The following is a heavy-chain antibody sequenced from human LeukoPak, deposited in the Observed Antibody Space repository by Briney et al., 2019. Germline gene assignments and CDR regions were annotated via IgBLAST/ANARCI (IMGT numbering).Heavy chain of an antibody. CDR3: ARRRNYVWGSYRHLGPGGYYFDY. J-gene: IGHJ4*02. D-gene: IGHD3-16*02. CDR2: IIYSGRT. CDR1: GASISSSSDY. V-gene: IGHV4-39*01. Sequence: SETLSLTCTVSGASISSSSDYWGWFRRPPGKGLEWIGSIIYSGRTYLNPSLKSRLTMSVDTSESQFSLRLSSVTAADTAVYYCARRRNYVWGSYRHLGPGGYYFDYWGQGTLVTVSS.